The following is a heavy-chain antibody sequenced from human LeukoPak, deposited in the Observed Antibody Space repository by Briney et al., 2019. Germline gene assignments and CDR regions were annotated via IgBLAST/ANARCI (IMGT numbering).Heavy chain of an antibody. CDR1: GFIFSSYW. D-gene: IGHD6-13*01. Sequence: PGGSLRLSCEASGFIFSSYWMSWVRQAPGKGLEWVANIKQDGSEKYYLDSVKGRFTISRDNAKNSLYLQMNSLRVEDTAVYYCAKDQQLVLDYWGQGTLVTVSS. V-gene: IGHV3-7*01. J-gene: IGHJ4*02. CDR3: AKDQQLVLDY. CDR2: IKQDGSEK.